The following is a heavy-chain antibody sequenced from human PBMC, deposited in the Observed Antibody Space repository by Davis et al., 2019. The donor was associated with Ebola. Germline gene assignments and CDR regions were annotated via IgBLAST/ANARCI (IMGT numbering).Heavy chain of an antibody. Sequence: GESLKISCAASGFTFSGYGMHWVRQVPGKGLEWVAIIPSDGSRKFYADSVKGRFTISRDNAKNTLFLQMNSLRADDTAVYYCARDVGGRAGYWGQGTLVTVSS. CDR3: ARDVGGRAGY. CDR2: IPSDGSRK. J-gene: IGHJ4*02. CDR1: GFTFSGYG. V-gene: IGHV3-30*03.